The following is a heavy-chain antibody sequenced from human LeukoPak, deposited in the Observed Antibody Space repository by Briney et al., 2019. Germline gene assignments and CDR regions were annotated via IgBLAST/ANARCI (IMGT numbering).Heavy chain of an antibody. J-gene: IGHJ4*02. D-gene: IGHD1-26*01. CDR2: TNGSGGRT. CDR3: ARDEWVTGSHGD. V-gene: IGHV3-23*01. Sequence: GGSLRLSCAASGFTFSSYAMSWVRQAPGKGLEWVSATNGSGGRTYYADSVKGRFTISRDNSKNTLYLQMNSLRAEDTAVYFCARDEWVTGSHGDWGQGTLVTVSS. CDR1: GFTFSSYA.